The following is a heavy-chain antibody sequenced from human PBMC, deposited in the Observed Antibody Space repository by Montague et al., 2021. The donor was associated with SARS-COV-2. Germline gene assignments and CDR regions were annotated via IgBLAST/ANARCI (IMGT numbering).Heavy chain of an antibody. V-gene: IGHV2-70*11. D-gene: IGHD4-17*01. CDR1: GFSLSPSGMC. CDR2: IDRDDDK. J-gene: IGHJ6*02. Sequence: VKPTQTLTLTCTFSGFSLSPSGMCVSWIRQPPGKALEWLARIDRDDDKYYSTSLKTRLTISKDTSKNQVVLTMTNMDPVDTATYYCARTMTTVTTAYGLGDYYNGMDVWGQGATVTVSS. CDR3: ARTMTTVTTAYGLGDYYNGMDV.